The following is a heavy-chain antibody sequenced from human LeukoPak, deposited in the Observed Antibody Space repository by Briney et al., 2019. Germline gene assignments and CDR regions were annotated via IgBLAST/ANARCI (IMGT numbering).Heavy chain of an antibody. CDR1: GFTFTEYY. J-gene: IGHJ4*02. D-gene: IGHD3-22*01. CDR2: INPHSGGT. CDR3: ARIYYFDTNGYGAYFGS. V-gene: IGHV1-2*02. Sequence: ASVKVSCKASGFTFTEYYIHWVRQAPGQGLEWMGWINPHSGGTNSAEKFQDRFTMTRDTSVSTVYMELGRLRHDDTAIYYCARIYYFDTNGYGAYFGSWGQGTLLTVSS.